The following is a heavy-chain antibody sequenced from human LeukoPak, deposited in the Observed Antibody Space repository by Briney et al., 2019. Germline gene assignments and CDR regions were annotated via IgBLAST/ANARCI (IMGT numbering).Heavy chain of an antibody. Sequence: GGSLRLSCAASGFTFSTYVMSWVRQAPGRGLEWVSAVSGSGASTYYADSVQGRFTISRDNSKNTLYMQLNILRAEDTAIYYCAKESSPYRVFNYWGQGTLVTVSS. D-gene: IGHD3-16*01. CDR1: GFTFSTYV. CDR3: AKESSPYRVFNY. V-gene: IGHV3-23*01. J-gene: IGHJ4*02. CDR2: VSGSGAST.